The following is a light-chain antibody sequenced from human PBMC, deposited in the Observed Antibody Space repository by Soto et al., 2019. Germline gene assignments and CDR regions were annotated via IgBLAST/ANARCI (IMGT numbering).Light chain of an antibody. Sequence: EIVLTQSPGTLSLSPGERATLSCRASQSVSSSYLAWYQQKPGQAPRLLIYRTSNRATGIPDRFSGSGSGRNFGLTISRLEPEDFAVYWCQQYDSSPRTVGQGTKVDIK. CDR3: QQYDSSPRT. J-gene: IGKJ1*01. V-gene: IGKV3-20*01. CDR2: RTS. CDR1: QSVSSSY.